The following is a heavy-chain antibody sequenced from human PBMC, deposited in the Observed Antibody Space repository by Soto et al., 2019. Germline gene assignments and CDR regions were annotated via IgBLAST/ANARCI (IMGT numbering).Heavy chain of an antibody. CDR3: ARDRIAVIGGSYYFYGMDV. Sequence: VGSLRLSCAASGFPFSSFSMNWVRQAPGKGLEWVSSISRNSSYIYYADSVKGRFTISRDNARNSLYLQVNRLRAEDTAVYYCARDRIAVIGGSYYFYGMDVWGQGTTVTVSS. CDR2: ISRNSSYI. CDR1: GFPFSSFS. D-gene: IGHD3-10*01. J-gene: IGHJ6*02. V-gene: IGHV3-21*06.